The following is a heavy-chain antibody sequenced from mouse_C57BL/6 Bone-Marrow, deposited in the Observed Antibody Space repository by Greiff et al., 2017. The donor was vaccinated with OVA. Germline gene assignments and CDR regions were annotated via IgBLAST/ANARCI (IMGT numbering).Heavy chain of an antibody. J-gene: IGHJ1*03. CDR1: GYTFTDYE. D-gene: IGHD4-1*01. V-gene: IGHV1-15*01. Sequence: VKLQESGAELVRPGASVTLSCKASGYTFTDYEMHWVKQTPVHGLEWIGAIDPETGGTAYNQKFKGKAILTADKSSSTAYMELRSLTSEDSAVYYCTRGTGTNWYFDVWGTGTTVTVSS. CDR3: TRGTGTNWYFDV. CDR2: IDPETGGT.